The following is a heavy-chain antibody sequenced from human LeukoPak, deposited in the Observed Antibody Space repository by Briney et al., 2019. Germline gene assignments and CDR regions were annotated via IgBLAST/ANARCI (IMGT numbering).Heavy chain of an antibody. CDR3: TKADGST. J-gene: IGHJ5*02. V-gene: IGHV3-30*18. Sequence: GGSLRLSCAASGFTFSSYGMHWVRQAPGKGLEWVALISYDGINKNYADSVKGRFTISRDNAKNTLYLQMNSLRADDTAVYYCTKADGSTWGQGALVTVS. D-gene: IGHD6-13*01. CDR1: GFTFSSYG. CDR2: ISYDGINK.